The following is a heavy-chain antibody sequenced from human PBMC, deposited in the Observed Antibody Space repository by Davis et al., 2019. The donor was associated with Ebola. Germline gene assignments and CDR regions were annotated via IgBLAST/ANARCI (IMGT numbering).Heavy chain of an antibody. Sequence: SETLSLTCTVSGGSISSGDYYWSWIRQPPGKGLEWIGYIYYSGSTYYNPSLKSRVTISVDTSKNKFSLKLSSVTAADTAVYYCARGARNYYYDSSGYYSFGYFDYWGQGTLVTVSS. D-gene: IGHD3-22*01. V-gene: IGHV4-30-4*01. CDR3: ARGARNYYYDSSGYYSFGYFDY. J-gene: IGHJ4*02. CDR1: GGSISSGDYY. CDR2: IYYSGST.